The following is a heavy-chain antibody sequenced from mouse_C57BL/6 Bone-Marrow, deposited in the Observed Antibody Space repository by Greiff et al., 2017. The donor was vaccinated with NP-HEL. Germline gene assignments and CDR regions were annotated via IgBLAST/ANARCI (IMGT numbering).Heavy chain of an antibody. V-gene: IGHV1-50*01. D-gene: IGHD4-1*01. J-gene: IGHJ2*01. CDR3: ARGNWDEGY. CDR1: GYTFTSYW. CDR2: IDPSDSYT. Sequence: QVQLQQPGAELVKPGASVKLSCKASGYTFTSYWMQWVKQRPGQGLEWIGEIDPSDSYTNYNQKFKGKATLTVDTYSSTAYMQLSSLTSEDSAVYYCARGNWDEGYWGQGTTLTVSS.